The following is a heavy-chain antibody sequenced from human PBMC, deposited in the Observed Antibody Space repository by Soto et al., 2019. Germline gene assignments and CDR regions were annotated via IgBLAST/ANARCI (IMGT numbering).Heavy chain of an antibody. Sequence: ASVKVSCKASGYTFTTYYMHWVRQAPGQGLEWLGRINPKSGGTSTAQKFQGWVTMTTDTSISTASMELTRLTSDDTAIYYCARGDSTDCSNGVCSFFYNHDMDVWGQGTTVTVSS. CDR1: GYTFTTYY. J-gene: IGHJ6*02. CDR3: ARGDSTDCSNGVCSFFYNHDMDV. D-gene: IGHD2-8*01. CDR2: INPKSGGT. V-gene: IGHV1-2*04.